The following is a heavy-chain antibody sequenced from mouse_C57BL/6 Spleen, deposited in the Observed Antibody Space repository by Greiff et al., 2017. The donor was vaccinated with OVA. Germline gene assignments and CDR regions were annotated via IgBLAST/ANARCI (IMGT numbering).Heavy chain of an antibody. CDR2: IDPSDSYT. CDR1: GYTFTSYW. V-gene: IGHV1-69*01. J-gene: IGHJ4*01. CDR3: ARWTTVGAMDY. D-gene: IGHD1-1*01. Sequence: QVQLQQSGAELVMPGASVKLSCKASGYTFTSYWMHWVKQRPGQGLEWIGEIDPSDSYTNYNQKFKGKSTLTVDKSSSTAYMQLSSLTSEDSAVYYCARWTTVGAMDYWGQGTSVTVSS.